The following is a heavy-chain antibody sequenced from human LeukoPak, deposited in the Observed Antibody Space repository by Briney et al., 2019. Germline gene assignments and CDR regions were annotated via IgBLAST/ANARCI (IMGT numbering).Heavy chain of an antibody. Sequence: GGSLRLSCTASGFTFSSYAMSWVGQAPGKGLEWVSAISGSCGSTYYADAVKGRFTISRDKSKSPLYLQMNSLRAEDTAVYYCAKDRYYYDSRAEIDAFDIWGQGTMVTVPS. CDR3: AKDRYYYDSRAEIDAFDI. V-gene: IGHV3-23*01. D-gene: IGHD3-22*01. CDR1: GFTFSSYA. J-gene: IGHJ3*02. CDR2: ISGSCGST.